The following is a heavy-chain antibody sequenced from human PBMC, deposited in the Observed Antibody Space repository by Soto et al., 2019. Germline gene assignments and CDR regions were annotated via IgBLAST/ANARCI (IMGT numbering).Heavy chain of an antibody. Sequence: QVQLQQWGAGLLKPSETLSLTCAVYGGFVSSGSYYWSWIRQPPGKGLEWIGEMSHSGGTNFNPSLKSLVTLAVDTFKNQFLVKKTSVTHAATALYYCACVERGTAWTGVDAFDIWGPGTMVTVSS. V-gene: IGHV4-34*01. J-gene: IGHJ3*02. CDR3: ACVERGTAWTGVDAFDI. CDR2: MSHSGGT. CDR1: GGFVSSGSYY. D-gene: IGHD1-26*01.